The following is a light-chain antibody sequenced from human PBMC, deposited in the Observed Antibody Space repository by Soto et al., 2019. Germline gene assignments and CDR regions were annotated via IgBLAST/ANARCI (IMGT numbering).Light chain of an antibody. CDR1: SSDVGGYNY. V-gene: IGLV2-11*01. CDR3: CSYAGSYGYV. J-gene: IGLJ1*01. Sequence: SVLTQPRSVSGSPGQSVTISCTGTSSDVGGYNYVSWYQQHPGKAPKLMIYDVSKRPSGVPDRFSGSKSGNTASLTISGLQAEDEADYYCCSYAGSYGYVFGTGTKLTVL. CDR2: DVS.